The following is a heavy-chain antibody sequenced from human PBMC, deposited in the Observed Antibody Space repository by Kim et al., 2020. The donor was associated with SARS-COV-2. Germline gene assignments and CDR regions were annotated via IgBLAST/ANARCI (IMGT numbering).Heavy chain of an antibody. Sequence: VKGRFTISRDNSKNTLYLQMNGLRADDTAVYFCARGRFCSSNKCYSYMDVWGKGTTVIVSS. D-gene: IGHD2-2*01. CDR3: ARGRFCSSNKCYSYMDV. J-gene: IGHJ6*03. V-gene: IGHV3-30*07.